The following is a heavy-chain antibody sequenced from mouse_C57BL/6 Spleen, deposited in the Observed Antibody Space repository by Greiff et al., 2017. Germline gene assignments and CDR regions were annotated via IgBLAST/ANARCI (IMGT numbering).Heavy chain of an antibody. J-gene: IGHJ2*01. D-gene: IGHD4-1*01. V-gene: IGHV1-74*01. CDR3: AIGMGLDY. Sequence: QVQLKQPGAELVKPGASVKVSCKASGYTFTSYWMHWVKQRPGQGLEWIGRIDPSDSNTNYNQKFKGKATLTVDKSSSTAYMQLSSLTSEDSAVYYCAIGMGLDYWGQGTTLTVSS. CDR2: IDPSDSNT. CDR1: GYTFTSYW.